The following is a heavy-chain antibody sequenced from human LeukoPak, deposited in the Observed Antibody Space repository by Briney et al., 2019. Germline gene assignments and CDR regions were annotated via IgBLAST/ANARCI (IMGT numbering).Heavy chain of an antibody. D-gene: IGHD4-17*01. CDR3: ARGLDYGDYVDTFDI. V-gene: IGHV4-59*01. CDR1: GGSISSYY. J-gene: IGHJ3*02. Sequence: SETLSLTCTVSGGSISSYYWSWIRQPPGKGLEWIGYIYYSGSTNYNPSLKSRVTISVDTSKNQFSLKLSSVTAADTAVYYCARGLDYGDYVDTFDIWGQGTMVTVSS. CDR2: IYYSGST.